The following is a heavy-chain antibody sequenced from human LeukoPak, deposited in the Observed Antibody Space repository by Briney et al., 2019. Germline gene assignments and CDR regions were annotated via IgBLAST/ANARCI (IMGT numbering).Heavy chain of an antibody. Sequence: SETLSLTCTVSGGSISSSSYYWGWIRQPPGKGLEWIGSIYYSGSTYYNPSLKSRVTISVDTSKNQPSLKLSSVTAADTAVYYCARGRRVLGYNWFDPWGQGTLVTVSS. CDR1: GGSISSSSYY. CDR2: IYYSGST. J-gene: IGHJ5*02. D-gene: IGHD1-1*01. CDR3: ARGRRVLGYNWFDP. V-gene: IGHV4-39*07.